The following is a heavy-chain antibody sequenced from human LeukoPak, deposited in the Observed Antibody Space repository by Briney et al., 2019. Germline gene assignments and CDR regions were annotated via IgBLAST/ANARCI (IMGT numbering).Heavy chain of an antibody. CDR2: IYHSVST. J-gene: IGHJ4*02. CDR1: GYSISSGYY. V-gene: IGHV4-38-2*02. D-gene: IGHD3-22*01. CDR3: ARASYSYDINGWVPFDY. Sequence: PSETLSLTCTVSGYSISSGYYWGWIRQPPGKGLEWIGSIYHSVSTYYNPSLKSRVTISGDTSKNQFSLRLSSVTAADTAVYYCARASYSYDINGWVPFDYWGQGTLVTVSS.